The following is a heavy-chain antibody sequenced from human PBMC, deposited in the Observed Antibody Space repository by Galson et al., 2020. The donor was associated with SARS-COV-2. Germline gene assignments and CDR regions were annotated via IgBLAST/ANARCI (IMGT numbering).Heavy chain of an antibody. CDR2: IWYDGSNK. D-gene: IGHD6-13*01. J-gene: IGHJ6*02. Sequence: TGGSLRLSCAASGFTFSSYGMHWVRQAPGKGLEWVAVIWYDGSNKYYADSVKGRFTISRDNSKNTLYLQMNSLRAEDTAVYYCARDRAIAAAGFDGMDVWGQGTTVTVSS. V-gene: IGHV3-33*01. CDR1: GFTFSSYG. CDR3: ARDRAIAAAGFDGMDV.